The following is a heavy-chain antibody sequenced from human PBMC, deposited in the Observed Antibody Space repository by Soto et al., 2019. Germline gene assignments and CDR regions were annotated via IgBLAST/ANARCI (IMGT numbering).Heavy chain of an antibody. CDR3: AREARTIIAVRNNWFDP. CDR1: GDSVSSNSAA. CDR2: TYYRSKWYN. Sequence: PSQTLSLTCAISGDSVSSNSAAWNWIRQSPSRGLEWLGRTYYRSKWYNDYAVSVKSRITINPDTSKNQFSLQLNSVTPEDTAVYYCAREARTIIAVRNNWFDPWGQGTLVTAPQ. V-gene: IGHV6-1*01. J-gene: IGHJ5*02. D-gene: IGHD6-6*01.